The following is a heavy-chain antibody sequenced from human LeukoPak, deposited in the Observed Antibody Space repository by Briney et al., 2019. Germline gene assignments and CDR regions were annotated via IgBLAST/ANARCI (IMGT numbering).Heavy chain of an antibody. V-gene: IGHV4-59*13. D-gene: IGHD1-26*01. Sequence: TASETLSLTCTVSGGSISSYYWTWIRQPPGEGLEWIGDIYITGSTNYNPYLKRRVTMSVDTSKNQFSLRLSSVTAADTAVYYCARVRIGETSYDASDVWGLGTMVTVSS. CDR2: IYITGST. J-gene: IGHJ3*01. CDR1: GGSISSYY. CDR3: ARVRIGETSYDASDV.